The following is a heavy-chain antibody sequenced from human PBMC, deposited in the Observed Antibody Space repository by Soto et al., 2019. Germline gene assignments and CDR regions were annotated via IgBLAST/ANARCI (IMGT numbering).Heavy chain of an antibody. Sequence: QVQLVQSGAEVRQPASSVKVSCKTSGGTFSSYAISWVRQAPGQGLEWMGGIVPIVDTSTYAQKFQGRVTIIADESTSTVSMELSSLRSDDTAVYYCVRVVAIPGYPDNWGQGTLVTVSS. CDR1: GGTFSSYA. D-gene: IGHD5-12*01. J-gene: IGHJ4*02. CDR3: VRVVAIPGYPDN. V-gene: IGHV1-69*12. CDR2: IVPIVDTS.